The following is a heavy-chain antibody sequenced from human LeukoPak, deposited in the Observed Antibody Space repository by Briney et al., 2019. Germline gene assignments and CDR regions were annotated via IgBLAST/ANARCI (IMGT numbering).Heavy chain of an antibody. Sequence: GSPRLSCSASGFTFSSYGMHWVCQAPRKGLECVSAITPDGDSTFYADSVKARFSISRDNSNNTLYLQMSSLRAEDTAVYYCVKRDACYNYDYRGAGNLGTVSS. D-gene: IGHD3-10*01. CDR1: GFTFSSYG. V-gene: IGHV3-64D*09. CDR3: VKRDACYNYDY. CDR2: ITPDGDST. J-gene: IGHJ4*02.